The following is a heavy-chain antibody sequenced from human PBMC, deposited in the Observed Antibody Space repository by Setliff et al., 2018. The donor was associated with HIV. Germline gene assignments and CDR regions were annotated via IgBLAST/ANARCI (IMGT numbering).Heavy chain of an antibody. Sequence: GASVKGSCKASGFIFTNYGIHWVRQAPGHSLEWMGFINSGTGNTIYSQKFQGRVTFSRDTSASTAYMELSILRSEDTAVYYCARFNWGNYFDYWGQGTLVTVSS. CDR3: ARFNWGNYFDY. CDR1: GFIFTNYG. D-gene: IGHD7-27*01. J-gene: IGHJ4*02. CDR2: INSGTGNT. V-gene: IGHV1-3*01.